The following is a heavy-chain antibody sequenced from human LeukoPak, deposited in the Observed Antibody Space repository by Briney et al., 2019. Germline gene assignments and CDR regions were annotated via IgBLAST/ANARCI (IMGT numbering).Heavy chain of an antibody. CDR2: IIPIFGIA. D-gene: IGHD6-13*01. CDR3: ARVGSSWSTAFDY. CDR1: GGTFSSYA. J-gene: IGHJ4*02. V-gene: IGHV1-69*04. Sequence: GASVKVPCKASGGTFSSYAISWVRQAPGQGLEWMGRIIPIFGIANYAQKFQGRVTITADKSTSTAYMELSSLRSEDTAVYYCARVGSSWSTAFDYWGQGTLVTVSS.